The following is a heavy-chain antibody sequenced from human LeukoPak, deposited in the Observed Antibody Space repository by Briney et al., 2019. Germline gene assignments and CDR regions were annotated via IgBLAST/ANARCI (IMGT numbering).Heavy chain of an antibody. J-gene: IGHJ4*02. CDR3: AKDGGGTSGWFWDF. CDR1: GFTFRSYA. D-gene: IGHD6-19*01. V-gene: IGHV3-23*01. Sequence: GGSLRLSCAASGFTFRSYAMSWVRQAPGKGLEWVSAISGSGGSTYYADSVKGRFTISRDNSKNTLYLQMNSLRDEDTAVYYCAKDGGGTSGWFWDFWGQGALVTVSS. CDR2: ISGSGGST.